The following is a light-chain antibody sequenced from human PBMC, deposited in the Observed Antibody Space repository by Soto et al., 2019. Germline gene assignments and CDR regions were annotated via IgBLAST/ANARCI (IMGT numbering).Light chain of an antibody. CDR3: QQYKNYAPT. J-gene: IGKJ1*01. CDR1: RSVSTS. Sequence: DIQMTQSPSTLSASVGDRVTITCRASRSVSTSLAWYQKKPGKAPKLLIFDASSLESGVPSRFSGSGSGTELTLTISGLQPDDFATYFYQQYKNYAPTFGQGTKVEIK. V-gene: IGKV1-5*01. CDR2: DAS.